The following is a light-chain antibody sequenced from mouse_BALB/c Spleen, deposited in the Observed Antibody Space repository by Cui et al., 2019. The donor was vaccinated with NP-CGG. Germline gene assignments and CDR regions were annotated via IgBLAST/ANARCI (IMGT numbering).Light chain of an antibody. CDR3: ALWYSNHWV. J-gene: IGLJ1*01. CDR1: TGAVTTSNY. Sequence: AVVTQESALTTSPGETVTLTCRSSTGAVTTSNYANWVQEKPDHLFTGLIGGTNNRVPGVPARFSGSLIGDKAALTTTGAQTEDEAIYFCALWYSNHWVFGGGTKLTVL. V-gene: IGLV1*01. CDR2: GTN.